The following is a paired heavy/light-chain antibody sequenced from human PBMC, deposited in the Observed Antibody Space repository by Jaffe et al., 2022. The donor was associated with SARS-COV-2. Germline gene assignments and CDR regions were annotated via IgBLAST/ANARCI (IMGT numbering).Light chain of an antibody. V-gene: IGKV4-1*01. CDR3: QQYSVTPWG. Sequence: DIVMTQSPDSLSVSLGERATINCKSSQNVFYSSNNKSFLAWYQQKPGQPPKLLIYWASTRESGVPDRFSGSGSGTHFTLTIGSLQAEDVAVYYCQQYSVTPWGFGQGTKVEIK. CDR2: WAS. J-gene: IGKJ1*01. CDR1: QNVFYSSNNKSF.
Heavy chain of an antibody. CDR3: AREQPSTTALRLFDS. Sequence: EIQLVESGGGLVQPGGSLRLSCAASGFTFSLYWMNWVRQAPGKGLEWVADIKQDGSEKYYVDSVKGRFTISRDNAKNSLYLEMNTLRAEDTAVYYCAREQPSTTALRLFDSWGQGTLVTVSS. D-gene: IGHD1-1*01. J-gene: IGHJ4*02. CDR1: GFTFSLYW. V-gene: IGHV3-7*01. CDR2: IKQDGSEK.